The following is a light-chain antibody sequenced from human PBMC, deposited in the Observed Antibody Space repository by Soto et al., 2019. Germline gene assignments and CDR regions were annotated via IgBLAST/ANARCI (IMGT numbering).Light chain of an antibody. V-gene: IGLV1-40*01. CDR2: ADN. CDR1: SSNIGAGYD. J-gene: IGLJ2*01. Sequence: QPVLTQTPSVSGALGQKITMSCTGSSSNIGAGYDVHWYQQFPGAAPRLLIYADNNRPSGVPDRFSASKSGTSASLAITGLQGEDEANYYCQSYDTSLSGVIFGAGTKVTVL. CDR3: QSYDTSLSGVI.